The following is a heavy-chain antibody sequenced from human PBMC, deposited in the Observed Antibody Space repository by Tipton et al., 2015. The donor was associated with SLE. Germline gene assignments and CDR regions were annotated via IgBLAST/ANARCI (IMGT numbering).Heavy chain of an antibody. CDR2: IYDSGST. D-gene: IGHD1-7*01. CDR1: GGSISSAGNY. J-gene: IGHJ5*02. V-gene: IGHV4-31*03. CDR3: ARAQTNFLFKS. Sequence: GLVKPSQTLSLTCTVSGGSISSAGNYWSWIRQHPGKGLEWIGYIYDSGSTDYNPSLKSRVTISVDTSKNQFSLKLSSVTAADTAVYFCARAQTNFLFKSWGQGTLVTVSS.